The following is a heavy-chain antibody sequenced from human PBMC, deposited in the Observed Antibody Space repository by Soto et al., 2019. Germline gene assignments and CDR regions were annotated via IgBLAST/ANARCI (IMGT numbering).Heavy chain of an antibody. Sequence: QVQLVQSGTEVKKPGASVKVSCKASGYTFTSYAISWVRQAPGQGLEWMGWINPYNGNTNYAQKLQGRVTTTTETSTSTAYMELRSLRSDDTTVYYCARDTAMALPDAWGQGTLVTVSS. V-gene: IGHV1-18*01. D-gene: IGHD5-18*01. CDR2: INPYNGNT. J-gene: IGHJ4*02. CDR3: ARDTAMALPDA. CDR1: GYTFTSYA.